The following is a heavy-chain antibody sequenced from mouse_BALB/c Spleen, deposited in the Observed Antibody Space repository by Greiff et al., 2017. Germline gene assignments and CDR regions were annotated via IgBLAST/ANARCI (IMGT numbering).Heavy chain of an antibody. CDR1: GFTFSSYT. CDR3: ARKGGYLYAMDY. V-gene: IGHV5-12-2*01. D-gene: IGHD2-2*01. J-gene: IGHJ4*01. CDR2: ISNGGGST. Sequence: EVKLVESGGGLVQPGGSLKLSCAASGFTFSSYTMSWVRQTPEKRLEWVAYISNGGGSTYYPDTVKGRFTISRDNAKNTLYLQMSSLKSEDTAMYYCARKGGYLYAMDYWGQGTSVTVSS.